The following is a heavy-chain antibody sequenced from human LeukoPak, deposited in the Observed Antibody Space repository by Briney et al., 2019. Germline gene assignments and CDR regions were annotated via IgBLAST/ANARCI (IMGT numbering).Heavy chain of an antibody. CDR3: ARDPREYFDY. CDR1: GYTFTGYY. J-gene: IGHJ4*02. V-gene: IGHV1-2*02. Sequence: ASVKVSCKASGYTFTGYYMHWVRQAPGQGLEWMGWINPNSGVTNYAQRFQGRATMTRDTSISTAYMELSRLRSDGTAIYYCARDPREYFDYWGQGTLVTVSS. CDR2: INPNSGVT.